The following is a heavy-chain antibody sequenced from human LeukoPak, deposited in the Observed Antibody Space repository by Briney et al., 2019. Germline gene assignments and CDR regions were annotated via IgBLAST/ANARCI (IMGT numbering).Heavy chain of an antibody. D-gene: IGHD2-8*01. CDR1: GYTFTSYG. Sequence: ASVKVSCTASGYTFTSYGISWVRQAPGQGLEWMGWISAYNGNTNYAQKLQGRVTMTTDTSTSTAYMELRSLRSDDTAVYYCARGNSLLMVSYFDYWGQGTLVTVSS. J-gene: IGHJ4*02. CDR2: ISAYNGNT. CDR3: ARGNSLLMVSYFDY. V-gene: IGHV1-18*04.